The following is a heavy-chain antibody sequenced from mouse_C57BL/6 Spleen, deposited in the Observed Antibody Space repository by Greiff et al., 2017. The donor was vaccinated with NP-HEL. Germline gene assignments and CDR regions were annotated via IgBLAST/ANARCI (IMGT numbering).Heavy chain of an antibody. CDR1: GYTFTDYN. Sequence: VQLQQSGPELVKPGASVKIPCKASGYTFTDYNMDWVKQSHGQSLEWLGDINPNNGGTIYNQKFKGKATLTVDKSYSTAYMEHRSLTSEDTAVYYYARRHPFDDDDYFDYWGQGTTLTVSS. D-gene: IGHD2-4*01. CDR2: INPNNGGT. J-gene: IGHJ2*01. CDR3: ARRHPFDDDDYFDY. V-gene: IGHV1-18*01.